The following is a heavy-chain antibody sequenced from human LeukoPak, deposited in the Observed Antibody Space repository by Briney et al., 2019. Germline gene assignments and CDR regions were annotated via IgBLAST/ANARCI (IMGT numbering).Heavy chain of an antibody. CDR1: GFTFSSYS. J-gene: IGHJ6*02. V-gene: IGHV3-21*01. CDR2: ISSSRSNI. CDR3: AREQANSGSLIVAYYYGMDV. D-gene: IGHD1-26*01. Sequence: GASLRLSRPASGFTFSSYSTNWVSHAPGKGLEWVSSISSSRSNIYYAASVKGRFTISRDNAKNSLYLQMNRLRAEDTAVYYCAREQANSGSLIVAYYYGMDVWGQGTTVTVSS.